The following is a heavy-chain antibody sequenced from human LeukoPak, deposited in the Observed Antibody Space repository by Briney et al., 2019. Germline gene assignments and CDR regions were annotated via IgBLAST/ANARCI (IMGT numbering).Heavy chain of an antibody. CDR3: ARDQNRYYDILTSYHPQDVYFQH. CDR2: INPSGGST. V-gene: IGHV1-46*01. J-gene: IGHJ1*01. D-gene: IGHD3-9*01. CDR1: GYTFTSYY. Sequence: ASVKVSCKASGYTFTSYYMHWVRQAPGQGLEWMGIINPSGGSTSYAQKFQGRVTMTRDTSTSTVYMELSSLRSEDTAVYYCARDQNRYYDILTSYHPQDVYFQHWGQGTLVTVSS.